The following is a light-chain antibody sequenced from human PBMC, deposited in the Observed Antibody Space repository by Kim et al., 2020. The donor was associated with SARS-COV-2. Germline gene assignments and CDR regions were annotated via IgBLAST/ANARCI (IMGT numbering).Light chain of an antibody. Sequence: ASLRDRCTTTCRAGQSITSWLAWYQQTPGKAPKLLIYKASSLASGVPSRFSGSGSGTEFTLTISSLQPDDFATYYCQQYDTYWTFGQGTKVDIK. CDR1: QSITSW. CDR3: QQYDTYWT. V-gene: IGKV1-5*03. J-gene: IGKJ1*01. CDR2: KAS.